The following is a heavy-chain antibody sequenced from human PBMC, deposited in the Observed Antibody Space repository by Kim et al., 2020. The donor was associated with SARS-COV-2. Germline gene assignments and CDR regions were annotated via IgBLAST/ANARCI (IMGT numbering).Heavy chain of an antibody. J-gene: IGHJ4*02. D-gene: IGHD3-22*01. Sequence: GGSLRLSCAASGFTFDDYAMHWVRQAPGKGLEWVSGISWNSGRIGYADSVKGRFTISRDNAKNSLYLQMNSLRGEDTALYFCAKWHGSGSYWGQGTLVTVSS. CDR3: AKWHGSGSY. V-gene: IGHV3-9*01. CDR2: ISWNSGRI. CDR1: GFTFDDYA.